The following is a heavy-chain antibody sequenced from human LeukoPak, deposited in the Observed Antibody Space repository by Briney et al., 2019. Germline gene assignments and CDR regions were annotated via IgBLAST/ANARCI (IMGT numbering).Heavy chain of an antibody. CDR1: GGSLSSPNYY. CDR3: ESLGITGSDAFDI. V-gene: IGHV4-39*01. CDR2: IYYSGST. Sequence: SETLSLTCIVSGGSLSSPNYYWGWIRQPPGKGLEWIGSIYYSGSTYYNPSLKSRVTISVDTSKNQFSLKLSSVTAADTAVYYCESLGITGSDAFDIWGQGTMVTVSS. D-gene: IGHD1-20*01. J-gene: IGHJ3*02.